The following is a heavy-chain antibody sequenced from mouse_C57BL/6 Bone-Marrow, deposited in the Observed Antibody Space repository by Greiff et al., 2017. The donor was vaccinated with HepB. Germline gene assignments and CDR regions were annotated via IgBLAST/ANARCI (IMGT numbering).Heavy chain of an antibody. D-gene: IGHD2-3*01. V-gene: IGHV15-2*01. Sequence: VQLQQSGSELRSPGSSVKLSCKDFDSEVFPIAYMSWVRQKPGHGFEWIGGILPSIGRTIYGEKFEDKATLDADTLSNTAYLELNSLTSEDSAIYYCERHDGYPFAYWGQGTLVTVSA. CDR3: ERHDGYPFAY. CDR1: DSEVFPIAY. J-gene: IGHJ3*01. CDR2: ILPSIGRT.